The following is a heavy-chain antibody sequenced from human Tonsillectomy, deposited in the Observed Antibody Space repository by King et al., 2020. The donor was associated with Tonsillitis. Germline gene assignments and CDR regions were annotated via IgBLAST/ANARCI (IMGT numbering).Heavy chain of an antibody. CDR1: GGSFSGFY. D-gene: IGHD4-17*01. CDR3: ARCNYGDRDAFDI. J-gene: IGHJ3*02. V-gene: IGHV4-34*01. CDR2: INHSGST. Sequence: VQLQQWGAGLLKPSETLSLTCAVYGGSFSGFYWSWIRQPPGKGLEWTGEINHSGSTNYNPSLKSRVTIPVDTSKNQFSLKLSSVTAADTAMYYCARCNYGDRDAFDIWGQGTMVTVSS.